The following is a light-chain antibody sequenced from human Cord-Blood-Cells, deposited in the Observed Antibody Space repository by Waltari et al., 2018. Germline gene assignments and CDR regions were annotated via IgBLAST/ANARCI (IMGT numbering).Light chain of an antibody. J-gene: IGLJ1*01. CDR3: CSYAGSYTYV. CDR1: SSDVGGYNY. Sequence: QSALTQPRSVSGSPVQSVTISCTGTSSDVGGYNYVSWYQQHPGKAPKLMIYEVSKRPSGVPDRFSGSKSGNTASLTISGLQAEDEADYYCCSYAGSYTYVFGTGTKVTVL. V-gene: IGLV2-11*01. CDR2: EVS.